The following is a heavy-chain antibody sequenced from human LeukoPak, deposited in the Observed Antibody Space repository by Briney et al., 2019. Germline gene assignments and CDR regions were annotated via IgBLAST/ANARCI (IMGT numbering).Heavy chain of an antibody. CDR3: ARDLRYCTGGSCYSRWFDP. CDR1: GGSISIGIEH. V-gene: IGHV4-61*02. Sequence: PSQTVSLLCTVCGGSISIGIEHGSSIRQPARGGVGWIGPIYTSGRPNYNPSLQSRVTISVDTAKNQFSLKLRSVIASDPTLYYCARDLRYCTGGSCYSRWFDPWGQGTLVTVSS. D-gene: IGHD2-15*01. CDR2: IYTSGRP. J-gene: IGHJ5*02.